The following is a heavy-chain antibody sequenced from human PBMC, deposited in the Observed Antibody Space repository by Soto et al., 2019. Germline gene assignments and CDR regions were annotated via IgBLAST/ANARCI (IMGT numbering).Heavy chain of an antibody. Sequence: SLRLSCAASGFTFSSYDMHWVRQATGKGLEWVSAIGTAGDTYYPGSVKGRFTISRENAKNSLYLQMNSLRAGDTAVYYCAREAKGVGELGSYYGMDVWGQGTTVTVSS. CDR2: IGTAGDT. CDR3: AREAKGVGELGSYYGMDV. V-gene: IGHV3-13*01. D-gene: IGHD3-10*01. J-gene: IGHJ6*02. CDR1: GFTFSSYD.